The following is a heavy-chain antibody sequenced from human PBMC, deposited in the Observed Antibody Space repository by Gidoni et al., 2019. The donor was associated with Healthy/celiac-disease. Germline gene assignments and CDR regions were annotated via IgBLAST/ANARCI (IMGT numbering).Heavy chain of an antibody. CDR3: ARAGMLRFLEWFYFDY. J-gene: IGHJ4*02. CDR2: ISYDGSNK. CDR1: GFTFSSYA. V-gene: IGHV3-30-3*01. Sequence: QVQLVESGGGVVQPGRSLRLSCAASGFTFSSYAMHWVRQAPGKGLEWVAVISYDGSNKYYADSVKGRFTISRDNSKNTLYLQMNSLRAEDTAVYYCARAGMLRFLEWFYFDYWGQGTLVTVSS. D-gene: IGHD3-3*01.